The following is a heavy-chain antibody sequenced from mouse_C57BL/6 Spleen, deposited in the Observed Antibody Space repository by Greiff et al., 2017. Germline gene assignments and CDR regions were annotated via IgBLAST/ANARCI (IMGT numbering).Heavy chain of an antibody. J-gene: IGHJ3*01. CDR1: GFTFTDYY. V-gene: IGHV7-3*01. Sequence: EVKLVESGGGLVQPGGSLSLSCAASGFTFTDYYMSWVRQPPGKALEWLGFIRNKANGYTTEYSASVKGRFTISRDNSQSILYLQMNALRAEDSATYYCARSPQLGGFAYWGQGTLVTVSA. CDR3: ARSPQLGGFAY. D-gene: IGHD4-1*02. CDR2: IRNKANGYTT.